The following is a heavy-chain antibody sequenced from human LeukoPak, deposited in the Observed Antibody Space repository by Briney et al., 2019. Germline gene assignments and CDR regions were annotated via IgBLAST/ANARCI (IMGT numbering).Heavy chain of an antibody. CDR1: GGSISIYY. Sequence: PSETLSLTCTVSGGSISIYYWSWIRQPAGKGLEWIGRIYTSGSTNYNPSLKSRVTISVDKSKNQFSLKLSSVTAADTAVYYCARGRVSSDYGPVWFDPWGQGTLVTVSS. D-gene: IGHD4/OR15-4a*01. V-gene: IGHV4-4*07. J-gene: IGHJ5*02. CDR3: ARGRVSSDYGPVWFDP. CDR2: IYTSGST.